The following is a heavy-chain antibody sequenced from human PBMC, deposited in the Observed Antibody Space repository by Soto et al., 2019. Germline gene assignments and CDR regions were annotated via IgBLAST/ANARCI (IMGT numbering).Heavy chain of an antibody. CDR3: ARHQLRFLEWLNWFDP. Sequence: QLQLQESGPGLVKPSETLSLTCTVSGGSISSSSYYWGWIRQPPGKGLEWIGSIYYSGSTYYNPSLKSRVTISVDTSKNQFSLKLSSVTAADTAVDDCARHQLRFLEWLNWFDPWGQGTLVTVSS. D-gene: IGHD3-3*01. V-gene: IGHV4-39*01. J-gene: IGHJ5*02. CDR1: GGSISSSSYY. CDR2: IYYSGST.